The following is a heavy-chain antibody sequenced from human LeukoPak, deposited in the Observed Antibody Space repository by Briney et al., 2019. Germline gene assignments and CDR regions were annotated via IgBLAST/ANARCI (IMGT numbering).Heavy chain of an antibody. CDR2: ISPFRGIT. Sequence: ASVKVSCKASGYTFTSYGIGWARQAPGQGLEWLGWISPFRGITNYAQNLQDRVTITTDTSTSTAYLEMRSLRSDDTAVYYCARDSSGQKSFDCWGQGTLVTVSS. CDR3: ARDSSGQKSFDC. CDR1: GYTFTSYG. J-gene: IGHJ4*02. V-gene: IGHV1-18*01. D-gene: IGHD6-19*01.